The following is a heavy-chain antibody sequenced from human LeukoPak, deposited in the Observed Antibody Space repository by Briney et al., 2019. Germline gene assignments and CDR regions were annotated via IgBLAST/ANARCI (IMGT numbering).Heavy chain of an antibody. CDR2: ISAYNGNT. D-gene: IGHD2-2*01. CDR1: GYTFTSYG. V-gene: IGHV1-18*01. J-gene: IGHJ5*02. CDR3: ARAYPYCSSTSCYLSWFDP. Sequence: ASVKVSCKASGYTFTSYGISWVRQAPGQGLEWMGWISAYNGNTNYAQKLQGRVTMTTDTSTSTAYMELRSLRSDDTAVYYSARAYPYCSSTSCYLSWFDPWGQGTLVTVSS.